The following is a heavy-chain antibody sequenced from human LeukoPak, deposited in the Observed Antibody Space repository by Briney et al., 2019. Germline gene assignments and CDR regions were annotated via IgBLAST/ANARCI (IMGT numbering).Heavy chain of an antibody. CDR1: GGSISSYY. CDR2: IYYSGST. Sequence: SETLSLTCTVSGGSISSYYWSWIRQPPGKGLEWIGYIYYSGSTNYNPSLKSRVTISVDTSKNQFSLKLSSVTAADTAVYYCARETYDFWSGPRGPDWFDPWGQGTLVTVSS. J-gene: IGHJ5*02. CDR3: ARETYDFWSGPRGPDWFDP. V-gene: IGHV4-59*12. D-gene: IGHD3-3*01.